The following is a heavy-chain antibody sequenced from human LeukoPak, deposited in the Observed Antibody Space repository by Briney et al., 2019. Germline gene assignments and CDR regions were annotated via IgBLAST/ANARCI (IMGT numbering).Heavy chain of an antibody. Sequence: PGGSLRLSCAASGFTFSSYGMHWARQAPGKGLEWVAVISYDGSNKYYADSVKGRFTISRDNSKNTLYLQMNSLRAEDTAVYYCANSLEYCSSTSCRIPGFDYWGQGTLVTVSS. J-gene: IGHJ4*02. CDR2: ISYDGSNK. CDR1: GFTFSSYG. D-gene: IGHD2-2*01. CDR3: ANSLEYCSSTSCRIPGFDY. V-gene: IGHV3-30*18.